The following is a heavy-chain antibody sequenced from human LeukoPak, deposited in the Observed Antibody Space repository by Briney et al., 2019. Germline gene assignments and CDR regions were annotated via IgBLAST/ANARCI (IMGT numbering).Heavy chain of an antibody. CDR2: NNHVGSA. CDR3: ARHYDGRESRSYYEDY. Sequence: SETLSLTCTVSGGSISIHYCSWIREPPRKRLEYSCYNNHVGSADYNPSLKSRVTISVDTPKNQFSLKLSSVTAADTAVYYCARHYDGRESRSYYEDYWGQGTLVIVSS. CDR1: GGSISIHY. D-gene: IGHD1-26*01. J-gene: IGHJ4*02. V-gene: IGHV4-59*08.